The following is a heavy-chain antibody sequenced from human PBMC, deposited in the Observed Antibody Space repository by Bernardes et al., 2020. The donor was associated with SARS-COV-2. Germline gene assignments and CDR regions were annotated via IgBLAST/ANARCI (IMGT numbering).Heavy chain of an antibody. CDR3: ARENVGPFGELMFDF. V-gene: IGHV3-53*01. D-gene: IGHD3-10*01. CDR2: LHSDGDT. J-gene: IGHJ4*02. Sequence: SLRLSCAASGFSINSHYLSWVRQAPGKVLEWVSVLHSDGDTYYADSVKGRFTISRDTSKNTIYLQVNSLRAEDTAVYYCARENVGPFGELMFDFWGQGTLVTVSS. CDR1: GFSINSHY.